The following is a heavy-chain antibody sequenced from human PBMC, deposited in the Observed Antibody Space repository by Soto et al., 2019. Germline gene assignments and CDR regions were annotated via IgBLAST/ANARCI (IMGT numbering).Heavy chain of an antibody. D-gene: IGHD3-3*01. CDR3: ARPGSYRITIFGVVDPDFDY. V-gene: IGHV4-39*01. CDR1: GGSISITSYY. Sequence: PSETLSLTCTFSGGSISITSYYWGWIRQPPGKGLEWIGSIYYSGSTYYNPSLKSRVTISVDTSKNQFSLKLSSVTAADTAVYYCARPGSYRITIFGVVDPDFDYWGQGTLVTVSS. J-gene: IGHJ4*02. CDR2: IYYSGST.